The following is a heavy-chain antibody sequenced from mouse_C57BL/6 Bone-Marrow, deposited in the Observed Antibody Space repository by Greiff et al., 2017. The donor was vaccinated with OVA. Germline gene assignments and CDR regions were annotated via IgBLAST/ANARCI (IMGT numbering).Heavy chain of an antibody. CDR3: ARERGYYGSSYPLYAMDY. J-gene: IGHJ4*01. CDR1: GYTFTSYW. Sequence: QVQLQQPGAELVMPGASVKLSCKASGYTFTSYWMHWVKQRPGQGLEWIGEIDPSDSYTNYNPKFKGKSTLTVDKSSSTAYMQLSRLTSEDSAVYYCARERGYYGSSYPLYAMDYWGQGTSVTVSS. V-gene: IGHV1-69*01. D-gene: IGHD1-1*01. CDR2: IDPSDSYT.